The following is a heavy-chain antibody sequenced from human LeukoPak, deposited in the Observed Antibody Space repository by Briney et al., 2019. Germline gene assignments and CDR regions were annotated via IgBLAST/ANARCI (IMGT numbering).Heavy chain of an antibody. CDR1: GFTFWDYA. CDR3: TSEDGYKPYNWFDP. D-gene: IGHD5-24*01. Sequence: PGGSLRLSCTASGFTFWDYAMSWFRQAPGKGREWGGFIRSKAYGGTTEYAASVKGRFTISRDDSKSIAYLQMNSLKTEDTAVYYCTSEDGYKPYNWFDPWGQGTLVTVSS. J-gene: IGHJ5*02. V-gene: IGHV3-49*03. CDR2: IRSKAYGGTT.